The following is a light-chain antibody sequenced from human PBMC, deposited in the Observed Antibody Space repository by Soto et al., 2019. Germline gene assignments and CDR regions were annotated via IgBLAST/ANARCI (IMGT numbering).Light chain of an antibody. CDR3: SSYTSSNTYV. CDR1: SSDVGGYNY. V-gene: IGLV2-14*01. J-gene: IGLJ1*01. CDR2: DVS. Sequence: QSVLTQPHSVPGSPGQSVTISCTGTSSDVGGYNYVSWYQQHPGKAPKLMIYDVSNRPSGVSNRFSGSKSGNTASLTISGLQAEDEADYYCSSYTSSNTYVFGTGTKVTVL.